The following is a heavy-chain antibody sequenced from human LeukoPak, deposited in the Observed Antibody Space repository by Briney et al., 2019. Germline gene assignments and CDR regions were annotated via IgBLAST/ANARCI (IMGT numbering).Heavy chain of an antibody. CDR1: GYTLTELS. Sequence: ASVKVSCKASGYTLTELSMHWVRQAPGKGLEWMGGFDPEDGETIYAQKFQGRVTMTEDTSTDTAYMELSSLRSEDTAVYYCATRTSYSSPFDYWGQGTLVTVSS. J-gene: IGHJ4*02. D-gene: IGHD6-13*01. V-gene: IGHV1-24*01. CDR3: ATRTSYSSPFDY. CDR2: FDPEDGET.